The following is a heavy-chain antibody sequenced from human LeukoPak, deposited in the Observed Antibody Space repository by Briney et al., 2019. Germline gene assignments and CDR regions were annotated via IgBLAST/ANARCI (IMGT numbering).Heavy chain of an antibody. CDR3: TRLQIAVAGPNWFDP. D-gene: IGHD6-19*01. J-gene: IGHJ5*02. Sequence: GGSLRLSCAASKFTFSSYWMSWVRQAPGKGLEWVANIKQDGSVQFYMDSLKGRFSISRDNAKNSLYLQMNGLRVEDTAVYYCTRLQIAVAGPNWFDPWGQGTLVTVSS. CDR1: KFTFSSYW. V-gene: IGHV3-7*01. CDR2: IKQDGSVQ.